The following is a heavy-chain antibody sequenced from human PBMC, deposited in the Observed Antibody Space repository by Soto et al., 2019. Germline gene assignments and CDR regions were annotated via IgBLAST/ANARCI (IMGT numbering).Heavy chain of an antibody. CDR2: VYYTGST. J-gene: IGHJ4*02. Sequence: SETLSLTCCVSGGSISCSYWSWIRQSPGKGLEWLGYVYYTGSTNYSPSLRSRVSISVDTSKNEFSLRLSSVTAADTAVYFCARSVAVPGAHIDYWGQGTQVTVSS. CDR3: ARSVAVPGAHIDY. CDR1: GGSISCSY. D-gene: IGHD6-19*01. V-gene: IGHV4-59*01.